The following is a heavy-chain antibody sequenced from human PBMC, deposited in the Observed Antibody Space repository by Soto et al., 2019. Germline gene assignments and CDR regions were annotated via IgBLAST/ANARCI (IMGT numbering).Heavy chain of an antibody. CDR1: GDSIRSSTYK. D-gene: IGHD1-1*01. J-gene: IGHJ4*02. CDR3: ARHTNCKVDY. Sequence: SETLSLTCTVSGDSIRSSTYKWGWIRQPPGRGLEWMGSAYYSESTYYNPSLKSRVTIPVDTSKNQFSLKVNSVTAADTAVSYCARHTNCKVDYWGQGTLVTVSS. CDR2: AYYSEST. V-gene: IGHV4-39*01.